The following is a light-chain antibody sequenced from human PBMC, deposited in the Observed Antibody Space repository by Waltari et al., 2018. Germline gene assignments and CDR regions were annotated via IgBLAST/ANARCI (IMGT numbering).Light chain of an antibody. CDR2: RNN. J-gene: IGLJ1*01. CDR3: AAWDDSLSGRV. Sequence: QSVLTQPPSASGTPGQRVTISCSGSSSNIGSNYVYWYQQLPGTAPKLRIYRNNQRPSGVPDRFAGSKSGTSASLAIRGLRSEDEADYYCAAWDDSLSGRVFGTGTKVTVL. V-gene: IGLV1-47*01. CDR1: SSNIGSNY.